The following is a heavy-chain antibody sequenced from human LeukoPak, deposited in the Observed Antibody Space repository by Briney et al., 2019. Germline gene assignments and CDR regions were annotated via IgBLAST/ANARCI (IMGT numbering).Heavy chain of an antibody. CDR1: GFTFDDYA. V-gene: IGHV3-9*01. CDR3: ARARYYYGSGSQNRIDY. CDR2: ISWNSGSI. D-gene: IGHD3-10*01. Sequence: GGSLRLSCAASGFTFDDYAMHWVRQAPGKGLEWVSGISWNSGSIGYADSVKGRFTISRDNAKNTLYLQMNSLRAEDTAVYYCARARYYYGSGSQNRIDYWGQGTLVTVSS. J-gene: IGHJ4*02.